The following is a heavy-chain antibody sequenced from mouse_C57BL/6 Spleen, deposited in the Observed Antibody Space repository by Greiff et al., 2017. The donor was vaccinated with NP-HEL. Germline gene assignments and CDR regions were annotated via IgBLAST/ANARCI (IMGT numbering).Heavy chain of an antibody. Sequence: EVQGVESGGGLVKPGGSLKLSCAASGFTFSSYAMSWVRQTPEKRLEWVATISDGGSYTYYPDNVKGRVTISRDNAKNNLYLQMSHLKSEDTAMYYGGMQEMRVGGFAYWGQGTLVTVSA. D-gene: IGHD1-1*01. CDR1: GFTFSSYA. CDR2: ISDGGSYT. J-gene: IGHJ3*01. CDR3: GMQEMRVGGFAY. V-gene: IGHV5-4*01.